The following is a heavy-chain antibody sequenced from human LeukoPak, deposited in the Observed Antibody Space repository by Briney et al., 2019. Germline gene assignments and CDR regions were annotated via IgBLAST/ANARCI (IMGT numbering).Heavy chain of an antibody. CDR3: ARRGSITMTRRGAFDI. CDR1: GGTFSSYA. CDR2: IIPIFGTA. D-gene: IGHD3-22*01. Sequence: VASVKVSCKASGGTFSSYAISWVRQAPGQGLEWMGGIIPIFGTANYAQKFQGRVTITADKSTSTAYMELSSLRSEDTAVYYCARRGSITMTRRGAFDIWGQGTMVTVSS. V-gene: IGHV1-69*06. J-gene: IGHJ3*02.